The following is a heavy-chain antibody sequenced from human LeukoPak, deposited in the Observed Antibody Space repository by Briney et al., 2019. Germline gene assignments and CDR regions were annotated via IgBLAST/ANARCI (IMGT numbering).Heavy chain of an antibody. D-gene: IGHD2-2*01. CDR2: ISSSSYI. V-gene: IGHV3-21*01. J-gene: IGHJ4*02. CDR1: GFTFSSYS. Sequence: GSLRLSCAASGFTFSSYSMNWVRQAPGKGLEWVSSISSSSYIYSADSVKGRFTISRDDAKNSLYLQMNSLRAEDTAVYYCARDWSSVDYWGQGTLVTVSS. CDR3: ARDWSSVDY.